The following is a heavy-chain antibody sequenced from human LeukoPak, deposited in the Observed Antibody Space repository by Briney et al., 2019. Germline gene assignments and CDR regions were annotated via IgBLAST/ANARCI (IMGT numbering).Heavy chain of an antibody. CDR3: RTDYYDSSGYGMDV. V-gene: IGHV1-69*05. Sequence: ASVKVSCKASGGTFSSYAISWVRQAPGQGLEWMGGIIPIFGTASYAQKFQGRVTMTRDTSTSTVYMELSSLRSEDTAVYYCRTDYYDSSGYGMDVWGQGTTVTVSS. CDR1: GGTFSSYA. CDR2: IIPIFGTA. J-gene: IGHJ6*02. D-gene: IGHD3-22*01.